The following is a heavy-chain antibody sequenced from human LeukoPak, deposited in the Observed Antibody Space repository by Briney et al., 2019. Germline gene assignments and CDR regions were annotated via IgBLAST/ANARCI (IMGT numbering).Heavy chain of an antibody. J-gene: IGHJ3*02. CDR3: ARKNDFEI. V-gene: IGHV4-59*01. D-gene: IGHD2/OR15-2a*01. CDR2: IYYSGRI. CDR1: GGSITTDH. Sequence: SETLSLTCTVSGGSITTDHWNWIRQPPGKGLEWIGCIYYSGRIYYNPSLGSRVTISVDMSKSQFSLRLTSVTAADTALYYCARKNDFEIWGQGTLVTVSS.